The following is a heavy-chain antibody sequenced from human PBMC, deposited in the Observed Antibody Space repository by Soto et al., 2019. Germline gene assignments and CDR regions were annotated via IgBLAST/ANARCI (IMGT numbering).Heavy chain of an antibody. CDR2: IIPIFGTA. CDR3: ASHSDGVGATTGYYYAMDV. V-gene: IGHV1-69*13. J-gene: IGHJ6*02. D-gene: IGHD1-26*01. Sequence: SVKVSCKASGGTFSSYAISWVRQAPGQGLEWMGGIIPIFGTANYAQKFQGRVTITADESTSTAYMELSSLRSEDTAVYYCASHSDGVGATTGYYYAMDVWGQGTTVTVSS. CDR1: GGTFSSYA.